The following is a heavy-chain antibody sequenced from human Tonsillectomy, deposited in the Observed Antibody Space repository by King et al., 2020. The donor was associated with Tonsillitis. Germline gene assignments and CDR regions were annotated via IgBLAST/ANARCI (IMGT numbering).Heavy chain of an antibody. Sequence: VQLVESGGGLVQPGGSLRLSCATSGFIFDDYAMHWVRQAPGKGLEWVSSISWNSNNIGYADSVKGRFTISRDNAKNFLYLQMNSLRAEDTALYYCAKGDPYDFLTGSSEEDWGQGTLVTVSS. CDR1: GFIFDDYA. CDR3: AKGDPYDFLTGSSEED. D-gene: IGHD3-9*01. V-gene: IGHV3-9*01. J-gene: IGHJ4*02. CDR2: ISWNSNNI.